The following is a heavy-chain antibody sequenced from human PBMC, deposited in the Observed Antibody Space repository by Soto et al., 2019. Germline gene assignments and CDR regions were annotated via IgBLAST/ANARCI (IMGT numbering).Heavy chain of an antibody. J-gene: IGHJ4*02. V-gene: IGHV1-69*13. D-gene: IGHD6-6*01. CDR3: ARDLSYSSSSGESVDY. CDR1: GGTFSSYA. CDR2: IIPIFGTA. Sequence: ASVKVSCKASGGTFSSYAISWVRQAPGQGLEWMGGIIPIFGTANYAQKFQGRVTITADESTSTAYMELSSLRSEDTAVYYCARDLSYSSSSGESVDYWGQGTLVTVSS.